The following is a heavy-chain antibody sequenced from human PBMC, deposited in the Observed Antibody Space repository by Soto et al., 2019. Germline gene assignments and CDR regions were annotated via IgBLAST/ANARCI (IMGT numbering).Heavy chain of an antibody. D-gene: IGHD6-13*01. J-gene: IGHJ4*02. V-gene: IGHV4-34*01. CDR3: ARDAAAAGTLTSGYYFDY. CDR1: GGSFSGYY. CDR2: INHSGST. Sequence: SETLSLTCAVYGGSFSGYYWSWIRQPPGKGLEWIGEINHSGSTNYNPSLKSRVTISVDTSKNQFSLKLSSVTAADTAVYYCARDAAAAGTLTSGYYFDYWGQGTLVTVSS.